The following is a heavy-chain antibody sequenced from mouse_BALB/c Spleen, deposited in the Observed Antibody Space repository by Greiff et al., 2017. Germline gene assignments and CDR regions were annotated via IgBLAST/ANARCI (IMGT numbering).Heavy chain of an antibody. Sequence: EVHLVESGGGLVKPGGSLKLSCAASGFTFSDYYMYWVRQTPEKRLEWVATISDGGSYTYYPDSVKGRFTISRDNAKNNLYLQMSSLKSEDTAMYYCARLLRSLDYWGQGTTLTVSS. CDR3: ARLLRSLDY. D-gene: IGHD1-1*01. CDR2: ISDGGSYT. CDR1: GFTFSDYY. V-gene: IGHV5-4*02. J-gene: IGHJ2*01.